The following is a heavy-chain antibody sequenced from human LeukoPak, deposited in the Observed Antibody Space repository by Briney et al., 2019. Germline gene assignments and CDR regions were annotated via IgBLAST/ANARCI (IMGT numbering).Heavy chain of an antibody. Sequence: ASVKDSCKASGYTFTGYHMHWVRQAPGQGLEWMGWINPNSGGTNYAQKFQGRVTMTRDTSISTAYMELSRLRSDDTAVYYCASPQHFDGAFDIWGQGTMVTVSS. V-gene: IGHV1-2*02. D-gene: IGHD3-3*02. CDR3: ASPQHFDGAFDI. CDR2: INPNSGGT. J-gene: IGHJ3*02. CDR1: GYTFTGYH.